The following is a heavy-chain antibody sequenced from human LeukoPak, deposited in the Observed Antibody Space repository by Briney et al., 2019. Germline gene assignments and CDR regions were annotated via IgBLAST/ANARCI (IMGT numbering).Heavy chain of an antibody. CDR1: GYSFTSYW. CDR2: FYPGDSDT. Sequence: GESLKISCKGSGYSFTSYWIGWVRQMPGKGLEWMGIFYPGDSDTRYSPSFQGQVTISADKSISTAYLQWSSLKASDTAMYYCARAQRITMVRGPLGYWGQGTLVTVSS. J-gene: IGHJ4*02. CDR3: ARAQRITMVRGPLGY. V-gene: IGHV5-51*01. D-gene: IGHD3-10*01.